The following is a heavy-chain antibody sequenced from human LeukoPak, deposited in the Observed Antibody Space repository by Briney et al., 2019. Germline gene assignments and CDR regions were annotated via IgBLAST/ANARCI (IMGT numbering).Heavy chain of an antibody. CDR1: GFTFSSYS. D-gene: IGHD3-16*01. Sequence: GGSLRFSCAASGFTFSSYSMKWVRQAPGKGVEWVSSISSSSSYIYYADSVKGRFTISRDNAKNSLDLQMNSLRAEDTAVYYCARGNYQVGGYFDYWGQGTLVTVSS. J-gene: IGHJ4*02. V-gene: IGHV3-21*01. CDR3: ARGNYQVGGYFDY. CDR2: ISSSSSYI.